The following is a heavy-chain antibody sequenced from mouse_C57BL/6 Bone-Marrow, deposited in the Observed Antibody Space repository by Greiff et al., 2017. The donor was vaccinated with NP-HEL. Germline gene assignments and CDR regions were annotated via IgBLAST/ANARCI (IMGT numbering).Heavy chain of an antibody. CDR1: GYSFTGYY. CDR2: INPSTGGT. V-gene: IGHV1-42*01. CDR3: ARYYAMDY. Sequence: EVQGVESGPELVKPGASVKISCKASGYSFTGYYMNWVKQSPEKSLEWIGEINPSTGGTTYNQKFKAKATLTVDKSSSTAYMQLKSLTSEDSAVYYCARYYAMDYWGQGTSVTVSS. J-gene: IGHJ4*01.